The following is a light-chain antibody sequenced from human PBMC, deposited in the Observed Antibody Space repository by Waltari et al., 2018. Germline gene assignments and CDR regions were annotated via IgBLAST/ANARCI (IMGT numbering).Light chain of an antibody. CDR3: QHYLRLPVT. Sequence: SCMASQSVSRALAWYQQKPGQAPRLRIYGASTRATGIPDRFSCSGSGTDFSLTISRLEPDDFAVYYCQHYLRLPVTFGQGTTVEI. J-gene: IGKJ1*01. V-gene: IGKV3-20*01. CDR1: QSVSRA. CDR2: GAS.